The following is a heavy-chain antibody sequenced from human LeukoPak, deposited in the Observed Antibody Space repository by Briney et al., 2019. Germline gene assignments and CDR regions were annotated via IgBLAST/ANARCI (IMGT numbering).Heavy chain of an antibody. CDR3: ASKGASDGYNWGYFDY. Sequence: SVKVSCKASGGTFSSYAISWVRQAPGQGLEWMGVIIPIFGTANHAQKFQGRVTITTEESTSTAYMELSSLRSEDTAVYYCASKGASDGYNWGYFDYWGQGTLVTVSS. CDR2: IIPIFGTA. D-gene: IGHD5-24*01. CDR1: GGTFSSYA. V-gene: IGHV1-69*05. J-gene: IGHJ4*02.